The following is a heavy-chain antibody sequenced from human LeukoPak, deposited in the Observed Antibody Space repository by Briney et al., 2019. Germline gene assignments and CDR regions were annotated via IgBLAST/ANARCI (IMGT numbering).Heavy chain of an antibody. D-gene: IGHD3-3*01. V-gene: IGHV4-59*01. CDR2: ICYSGST. CDR3: ARVAISYYYYMDV. Sequence: PSETLSLTCTVSGGSISSYYWSWIRQPPGKGLEWIGYICYSGSTNYNPSLKSRVTISVDTSKNQFSLKLSSVTAADTAVYYYARVAISYYYYMDVWGKGTTVTVSS. J-gene: IGHJ6*03. CDR1: GGSISSYY.